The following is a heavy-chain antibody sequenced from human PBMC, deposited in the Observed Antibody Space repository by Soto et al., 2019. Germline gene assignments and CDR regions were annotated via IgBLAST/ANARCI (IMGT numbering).Heavy chain of an antibody. CDR3: AKGPTATTTRADY. CDR2: ITAGGNT. Sequence: VGSLRLSCAASAFTFSDYAMNWVRQAPGKGLEWVSQITAGGNTYYADSVKGRFTISRDNSKNTLYLQMNSLRGEDTAVYYCAKGPTATTTRADYWGQGILVTVSS. D-gene: IGHD1-1*01. CDR1: AFTFSDYA. J-gene: IGHJ4*02. V-gene: IGHV3-23*01.